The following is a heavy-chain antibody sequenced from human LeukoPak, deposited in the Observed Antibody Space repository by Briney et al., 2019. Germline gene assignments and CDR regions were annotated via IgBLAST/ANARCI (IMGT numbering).Heavy chain of an antibody. J-gene: IGHJ4*02. V-gene: IGHV1-69*13. CDR3: ARDQGGEMVAYYFDY. CDR2: VVPILSTT. D-gene: IGHD5-24*01. CDR1: GGSFSNYA. Sequence: ASVKVSCKASGGSFSNYAISWVRQAPGQGLEWMGGVVPILSTTNYARKFQGRVTMTAGESTSTAYMELSSLRSDDTAVYYCARDQGGEMVAYYFDYWGQGTLVTVSS.